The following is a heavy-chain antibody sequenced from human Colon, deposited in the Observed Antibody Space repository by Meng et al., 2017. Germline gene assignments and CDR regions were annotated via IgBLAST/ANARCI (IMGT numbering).Heavy chain of an antibody. CDR2: INYNGST. V-gene: IGHV4-39*01. Sequence: QLHPQESGPGLVKPSETLSLICTVSDGSIIRRSYSWGWSRPPPGKGREWIVTINYNGSTYYNPSLKSRVTKSVDTSKNQFSLKLSSVTAADTAVYYCARLDTTVTKTFDYWGQGTLVTVSS. CDR1: DGSIIRRSYS. D-gene: IGHD4-17*01. J-gene: IGHJ4*02. CDR3: ARLDTTVTKTFDY.